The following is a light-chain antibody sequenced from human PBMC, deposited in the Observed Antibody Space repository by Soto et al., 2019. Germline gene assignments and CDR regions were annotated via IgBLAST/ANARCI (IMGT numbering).Light chain of an antibody. V-gene: IGLV2-14*03. J-gene: IGLJ2*01. CDR1: TSDVGGYNY. CDR3: SSYTRTTVV. CDR2: DCS. Sequence: QSALTQPASVSGSPGQSVTISCTASTSDVGGYNYLSWYQQHPGKAPKLILYDCSSRPSGVSNRFSGSKSGNTASLIISGLQPEDEADYHCSSYTRTTVVFGGGTKLTVL.